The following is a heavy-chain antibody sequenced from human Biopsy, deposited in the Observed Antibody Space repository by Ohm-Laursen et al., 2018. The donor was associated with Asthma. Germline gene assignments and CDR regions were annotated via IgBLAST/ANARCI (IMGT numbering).Heavy chain of an antibody. CDR3: AKDTEGRYDFWSGLSYNYYGMDV. CDR2: ISGSGGST. J-gene: IGHJ6*02. CDR1: GFTFSSYA. D-gene: IGHD3-3*01. V-gene: IGHV3-23*01. Sequence: SLRLSCTASGFTFSSYAMSWVRQAPGKGLEWVSAISGSGGSTYYADSVKGRFTISRDNSKNTLYLQMNSLRAEDTAVYYCAKDTEGRYDFWSGLSYNYYGMDVWGQGTAVNVSS.